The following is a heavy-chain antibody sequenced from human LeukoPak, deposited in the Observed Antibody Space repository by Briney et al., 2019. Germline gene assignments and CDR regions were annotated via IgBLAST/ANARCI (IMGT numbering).Heavy chain of an antibody. V-gene: IGHV1-8*01. J-gene: IGHJ4*02. Sequence: GAAVNVSCKASGYTFTSYDINWVRQAPGQGLEWVGGMNLNSGNTGYAQKFQGRGTMTRNTAKSTAYMELTSLRSEDTAVYYCARGLPARYDILAHDYWGQGTLLTVSS. D-gene: IGHD3-9*01. CDR3: ARGLPARYDILAHDY. CDR1: GYTFTSYD. CDR2: MNLNSGNT.